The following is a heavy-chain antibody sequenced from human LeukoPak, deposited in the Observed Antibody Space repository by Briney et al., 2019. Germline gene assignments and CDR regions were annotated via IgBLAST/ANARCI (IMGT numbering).Heavy chain of an antibody. D-gene: IGHD3-16*01. CDR2: ISGDGGTT. CDR3: AKDLGGGLQY. Sequence: PGGSLRLSCAVSGFSFDNSVMDWVRHTPGRGLEWVSLISGDGGTTYYGDSVKCRFTVSRDNSKNSMFLQMSSLRTEDTALYYCAKDLGGGLQYWGQGALVTVSS. J-gene: IGHJ4*02. CDR1: GFSFDNSV. V-gene: IGHV3-43*02.